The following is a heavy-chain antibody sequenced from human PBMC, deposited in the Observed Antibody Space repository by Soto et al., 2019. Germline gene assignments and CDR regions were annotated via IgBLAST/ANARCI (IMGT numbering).Heavy chain of an antibody. CDR1: GGSINSGDYY. J-gene: IGHJ4*02. V-gene: IGHV4-30-4*01. D-gene: IGHD4-17*01. CDR2: IYYSGSF. Sequence: SETLSLTCTVSGGSINSGDYYWSWIRQPPGKGLEWIGYIYYSGSFYYNPSLKSRVTISLDTSKNQFSLKLRSVTAADTAVYYCARSTVTTRLIDYWGQGTLDTVSS. CDR3: ARSTVTTRLIDY.